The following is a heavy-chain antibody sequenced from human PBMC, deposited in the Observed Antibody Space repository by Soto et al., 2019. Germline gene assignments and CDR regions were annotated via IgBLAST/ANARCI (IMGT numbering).Heavy chain of an antibody. CDR2: ISGSGGGT. J-gene: IGHJ4*02. V-gene: IGHV3-23*01. CDR1: GFTFRSYA. D-gene: IGHD3-3*01. Sequence: PGGSLRLSCGSSGFTFRSYAMSLVRQAPGKGLEWVSAISGSGGGTYYADSVKGRFTISRDNSKNSLYLQMNSLRAEDTAVYYCARELLWSGYYSIDYWGQGTLVTVSS. CDR3: ARELLWSGYYSIDY.